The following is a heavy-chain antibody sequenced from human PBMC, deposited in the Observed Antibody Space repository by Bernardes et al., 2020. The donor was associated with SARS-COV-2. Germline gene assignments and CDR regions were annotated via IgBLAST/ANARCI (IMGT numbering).Heavy chain of an antibody. J-gene: IGHJ4*02. D-gene: IGHD2-15*01. Sequence: SETLSLTCTVSGGSISSGGYYWSWIRQHPGLGLVWIGYIYYSGSTYYNPSLKSQVTISVDTSKNQFSLKLSSVTAADTAVYYCASVHLVVLDYWVQGTLVTVSS. CDR2: IYYSGST. CDR1: GGSISSGGYY. CDR3: ASVHLVVLDY. V-gene: IGHV4-31*01.